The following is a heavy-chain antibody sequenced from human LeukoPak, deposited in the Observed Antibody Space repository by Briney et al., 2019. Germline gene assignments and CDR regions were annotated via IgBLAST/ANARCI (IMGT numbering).Heavy chain of an antibody. D-gene: IGHD3-22*01. CDR2: ISSSSSTI. Sequence: GGSLRLSCAASGFTFSSYSMTWVRQAPGKGLEWVSYISSSSSTIYYADSVKGRFTISGDNAKNSLYLQMNSLRAEDTAVYYCARVGYYDSRGMDVWGQGTTVTVSS. CDR1: GFTFSSYS. V-gene: IGHV3-48*01. CDR3: ARVGYYDSRGMDV. J-gene: IGHJ6*02.